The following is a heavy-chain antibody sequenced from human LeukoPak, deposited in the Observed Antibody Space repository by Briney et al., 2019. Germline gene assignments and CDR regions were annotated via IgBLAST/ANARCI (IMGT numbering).Heavy chain of an antibody. CDR2: INKDGGEK. CDR1: GFTFSSYW. V-gene: IGHV3-7*03. CDR3: VKDSPPRYSGSPPAY. D-gene: IGHD1-26*01. Sequence: GGSLRLSCAASGFTFSSYWMSWVRQAPGKGLEWVANINKDGGEKYYVDSVKGRFTISRDNAKNSLYLQMSSLRADDTAVYYCVKDSPPRYSGSPPAYWGQGTLVTVSS. J-gene: IGHJ4*02.